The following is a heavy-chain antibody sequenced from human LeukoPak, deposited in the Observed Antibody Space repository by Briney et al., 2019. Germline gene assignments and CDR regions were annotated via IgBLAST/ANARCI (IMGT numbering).Heavy chain of an antibody. D-gene: IGHD6-19*01. V-gene: IGHV4-31*03. Sequence: SETLSLTCTVSGGSISSGAYYWSWIRQHPGKGLEWIGYIYYSGSTYYNPSLRSRLTISVDTSKTQFSLKLSSVTAADTAVYYCARFRGSGWYYFDSWGQGTLVTVSS. CDR2: IYYSGST. CDR3: ARFRGSGWYYFDS. CDR1: GGSISSGAYY. J-gene: IGHJ4*02.